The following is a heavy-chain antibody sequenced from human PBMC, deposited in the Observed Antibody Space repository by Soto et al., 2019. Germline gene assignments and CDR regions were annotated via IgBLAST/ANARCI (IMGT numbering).Heavy chain of an antibody. CDR1: GYTFTSYA. J-gene: IGHJ6*02. CDR3: ARGDGRVWGSYRPSPYYYGMDV. V-gene: IGHV1-3*01. Sequence: QVQLVQSGAEVKKPGASVKVSCKASGYTFTSYAMHWVRQAPGQRLEWMGWINAGNGNTKYSQKFQGRVTITRDTSASTAYMELSSLRSEDTAVYYCARGDGRVWGSYRPSPYYYGMDVWGQGTTVTVSS. CDR2: INAGNGNT. D-gene: IGHD3-16*02.